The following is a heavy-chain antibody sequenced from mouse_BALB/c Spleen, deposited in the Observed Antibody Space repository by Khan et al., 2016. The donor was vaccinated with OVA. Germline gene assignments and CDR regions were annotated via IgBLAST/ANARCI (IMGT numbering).Heavy chain of an antibody. J-gene: IGHJ3*01. CDR1: GFSFSDYY. D-gene: IGHD1-1*02. CDR3: ARAGYGGFAY. V-gene: IGHV5-4*02. CDR2: ISDGGGST. Sequence: QLEESGGGLVKPGGSLKLSCAASGFSFSDYYMYWIRQTPEKRLEWVATISDGGGSTYSPDSVKGRFTISRDNAKNNLYLQMSSLKSADTAIYYCARAGYGGFAYWGQGTLVTVSA.